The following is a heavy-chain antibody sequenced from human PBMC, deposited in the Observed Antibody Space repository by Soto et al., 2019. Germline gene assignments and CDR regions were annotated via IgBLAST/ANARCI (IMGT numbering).Heavy chain of an antibody. CDR3: ARDIGLGYCSGGSCYSYYGMDV. CDR2: IYSGGST. CDR1: GFTVSSNY. Sequence: EVQLVETGGGLIQPGGSLRLSCAASGFTVSSNYMSWVRQAPGKGLEWVSVIYSGGSTYYADSVKGRFTISRDNSKNTLYLQMNSLRAEDTAVYYCARDIGLGYCSGGSCYSYYGMDVWGQGTTVTVSS. J-gene: IGHJ6*02. V-gene: IGHV3-53*02. D-gene: IGHD2-15*01.